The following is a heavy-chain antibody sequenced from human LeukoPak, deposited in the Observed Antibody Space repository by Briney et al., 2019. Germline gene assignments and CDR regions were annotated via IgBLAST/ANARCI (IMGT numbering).Heavy chain of an antibody. D-gene: IGHD4-17*01. V-gene: IGHV3-33*01. CDR3: ARHDDYGDYEFDY. CDR2: IWYDGSNK. Sequence: PGGSLRLSCAASGFTFSSYGMHWVRQAPGKGLEWVAVIWYDGSNKYYADSVKGRFTISRDNSKNTLYLQMNSLRAEDTAVYYCARHDDYGDYEFDYWGQGTLVTVSS. CDR1: GFTFSSYG. J-gene: IGHJ4*02.